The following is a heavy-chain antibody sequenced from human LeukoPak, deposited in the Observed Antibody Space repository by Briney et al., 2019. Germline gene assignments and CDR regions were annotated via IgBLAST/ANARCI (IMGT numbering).Heavy chain of an antibody. D-gene: IGHD1-26*01. CDR2: IFPIFGTA. V-gene: IGHV1-69*05. J-gene: IGHJ3*02. CDR3: ARGHSGSPSFDI. CDR1: GGTLSSYA. Sequence: SVNVSYKPSGGTLSSYALRWVQQAPGQGLEWMGRIFPIFGTAKFAHKSQGRVTITTDESTSTAYMELSSLRSEDTAVYYCARGHSGSPSFDIWGQGTMFTVSS.